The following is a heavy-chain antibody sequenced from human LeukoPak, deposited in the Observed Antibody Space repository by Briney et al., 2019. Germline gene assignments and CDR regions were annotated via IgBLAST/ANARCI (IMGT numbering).Heavy chain of an antibody. CDR2: IYYSGST. J-gene: IGHJ4*02. CDR3: ARDTAGATDY. V-gene: IGHV4-39*07. D-gene: IGHD1-26*01. Sequence: SETLSLTCTVSGASISSGSYYWGWIRQPPGKGLEWIGSIYYSGSTYYNPSLKSRVTISVDTSKNQFSLKLSSVTAADTAVYYCARDTAGATDYWGQGTLVTVSS. CDR1: GASISSGSYY.